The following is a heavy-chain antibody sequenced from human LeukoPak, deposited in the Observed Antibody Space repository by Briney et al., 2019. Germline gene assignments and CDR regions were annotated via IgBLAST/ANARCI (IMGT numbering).Heavy chain of an antibody. V-gene: IGHV3-33*01. CDR1: GFTFSSYV. CDR3: ARVVEQRGFDS. D-gene: IGHD1/OR15-1a*01. J-gene: IGHJ4*02. CDR2: IWYSGSSK. Sequence: AGTSLTLSCAASGFTFSSYVMHWVRQASGKGLEWVAVIWYSGSSKYYADSVRGRFTVSRDNSKNTLYLQMNSLRAEDTAVYYCARVVEQRGFDSWGQGTLVTVSS.